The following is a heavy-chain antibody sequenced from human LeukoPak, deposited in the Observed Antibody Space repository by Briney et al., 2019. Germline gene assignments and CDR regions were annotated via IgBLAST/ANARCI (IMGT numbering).Heavy chain of an antibody. J-gene: IGHJ4*02. CDR3: ARAGSRWFISEF. V-gene: IGHV3-11*01. Sequence: GGSLRLSCAASGFTFGDYYMSWIRQAPGKGLEWVSYISSSGTTIYYADPVKGRFTISRDNAKNSLYLQMNSLRAEDTAVYYCARAGSRWFISEFWGQGTLVTVSS. D-gene: IGHD2-2*01. CDR1: GFTFGDYY. CDR2: ISSSGTTI.